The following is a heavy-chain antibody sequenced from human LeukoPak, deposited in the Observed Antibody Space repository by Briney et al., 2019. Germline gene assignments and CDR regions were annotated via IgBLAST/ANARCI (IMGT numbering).Heavy chain of an antibody. D-gene: IGHD6-13*01. CDR2: ISSGSSTI. CDR3: ASLLNIANPYYVS. J-gene: IGHJ4*02. CDR1: GFMFSNYN. V-gene: IGHV3-48*01. Sequence: GGSLSLSCAASGFMFSNYNMNWVRQAPGEGLEWISYISSGSSTITYADSVKGRFTSSRDNAKNSLYLQMNSLRVEDTAVYYCASLLNIANPYYVSWGQRPLVTVSS.